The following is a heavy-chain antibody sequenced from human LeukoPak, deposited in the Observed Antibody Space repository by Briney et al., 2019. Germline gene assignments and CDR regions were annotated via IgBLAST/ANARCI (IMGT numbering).Heavy chain of an antibody. V-gene: IGHV4-61*02. CDR2: IYTSGGT. J-gene: IGHJ3*02. CDR3: ARDLGGSSGWYGDAFDI. D-gene: IGHD6-19*01. Sequence: SQTLSLTCTVSGGSISSGSYYWSWIRQPAGKGLEWIGRIYTSGGTNYNPSLKSRVTISVDTSKNQFSLKLSSVTAADTAVYYCARDLGGSSGWYGDAFDIWGQGTVVTVSS. CDR1: GGSISSGSYY.